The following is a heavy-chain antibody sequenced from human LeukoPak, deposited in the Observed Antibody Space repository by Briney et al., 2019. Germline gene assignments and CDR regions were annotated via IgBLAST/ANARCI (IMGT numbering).Heavy chain of an antibody. V-gene: IGHV3-48*01. Sequence: AGGSLRLSCAASGFTFSSYSMNWVHQAPGKGLEWVSYISSSSSTIYYADSVKGRFTISRDNAKNSLYLQMNSLRAEDTAVYYCARDNWNYGLDYWGQGTLVTVSS. CDR1: GFTFSSYS. CDR2: ISSSSSTI. D-gene: IGHD1-7*01. CDR3: ARDNWNYGLDY. J-gene: IGHJ4*02.